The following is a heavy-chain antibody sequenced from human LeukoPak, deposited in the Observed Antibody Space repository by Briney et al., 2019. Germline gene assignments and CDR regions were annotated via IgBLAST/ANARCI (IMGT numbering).Heavy chain of an antibody. D-gene: IGHD3-10*01. Sequence: GGSLRLSCAAFGFTFSSYSMNWVRQAPGKGLEWVSSISSSSSYIYYADSVKGRFTISRDNAKNSLYLQMNSLRAEDTAVYYCARDMVRGVIASMDVWGKGTTVTVSS. CDR2: ISSSSSYI. CDR3: ARDMVRGVIASMDV. CDR1: GFTFSSYS. J-gene: IGHJ6*04. V-gene: IGHV3-21*01.